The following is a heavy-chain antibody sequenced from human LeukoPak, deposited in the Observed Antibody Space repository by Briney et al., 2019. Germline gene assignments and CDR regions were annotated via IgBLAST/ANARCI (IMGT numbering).Heavy chain of an antibody. CDR1: GFTLKKYA. CDR2: ITATGSAT. CDR3: CRDWGF. J-gene: IGHJ4*02. Sequence: GSLRLSCAASGFTLKKYAGSWVRQAPGEGLERVSAITATGSATNYADSVRGRFTISRNSSKDTVYLQMNTLRVEDTAVYYCCRDWGFWGQGTLVSVSS. V-gene: IGHV3-23*01. D-gene: IGHD3-16*01.